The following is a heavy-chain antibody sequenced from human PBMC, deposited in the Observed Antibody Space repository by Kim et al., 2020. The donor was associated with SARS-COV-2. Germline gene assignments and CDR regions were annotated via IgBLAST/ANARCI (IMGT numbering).Heavy chain of an antibody. CDR2: IYHSGST. D-gene: IGHD6-19*01. J-gene: IGHJ4*01. CDR3: ARDIEQWLVLNYFDY. V-gene: IGHV4-38-2*02. Sequence: SETLSLTCTVSGYSISSGYYWGWIRQPPGKGLEWIGSIYHSGSTYYNPSLKSRVTISVDTSKNQFSLKLSSVTAADTAVYYCARDIEQWLVLNYFDYWG. CDR1: GYSISSGYY.